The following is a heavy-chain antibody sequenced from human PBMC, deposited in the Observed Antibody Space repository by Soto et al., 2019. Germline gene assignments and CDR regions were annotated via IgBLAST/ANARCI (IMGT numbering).Heavy chain of an antibody. CDR2: IKQDGSEK. D-gene: IGHD2-2*01. Sequence: GGSLRLSCAASGFTFSSYWMSWVRQAPGKGLEWVANIKQDGSEKYYVDSVKGRFTISRDNAKNSLYLQMNSLRAEDTAVYYCARVPLDCSSTSCYAESDYWGQGTLVTVSS. CDR3: ARVPLDCSSTSCYAESDY. J-gene: IGHJ4*02. CDR1: GFTFSSYW. V-gene: IGHV3-7*05.